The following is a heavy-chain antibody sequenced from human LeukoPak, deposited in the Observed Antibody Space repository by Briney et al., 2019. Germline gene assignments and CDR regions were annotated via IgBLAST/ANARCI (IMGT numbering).Heavy chain of an antibody. V-gene: IGHV1-69*06. CDR3: ARGDYVWGSYRPKGIDY. D-gene: IGHD3-16*02. J-gene: IGHJ4*02. CDR2: IIPIFGTA. CDR1: GGTFSSYA. Sequence: GASVKVSCKASGGTFSSYAISWVRQAPGQGLEWMGGIIPIFGTANYAQKFQGRVTITADKSTSTAYMGLSSLRSEDTAVYYCARGDYVWGSYRPKGIDYWGQGTLVTVSS.